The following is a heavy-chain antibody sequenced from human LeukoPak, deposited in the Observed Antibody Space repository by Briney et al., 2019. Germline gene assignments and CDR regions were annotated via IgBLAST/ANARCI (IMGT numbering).Heavy chain of an antibody. CDR2: ISGSGGST. CDR1: GFTFSSYA. V-gene: IGHV3-23*01. D-gene: IGHD6-13*01. Sequence: AGGSLRLSCAASGFTFSSYAMSWVRQAPGKGLEWVSAISGSGGSTYYADSVKGRFTISRDNSKNTLYLQMNSLRAEDTAVFYCAKDKETYSRPFDYWGQGTLVTVSS. CDR3: AKDKETYSRPFDY. J-gene: IGHJ4*02.